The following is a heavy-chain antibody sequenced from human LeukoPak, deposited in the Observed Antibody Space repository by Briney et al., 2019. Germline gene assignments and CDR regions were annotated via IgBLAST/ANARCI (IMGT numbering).Heavy chain of an antibody. CDR1: GFTFSSYW. J-gene: IGHJ4*02. CDR2: IKQDGSEK. Sequence: GGSLRLSCAASGFTFSSYWMSWVRQAPGKGLKWVANIKQDGSEKYYVDSVKGRFTISRDNAKNSLYLQMNSLRAEDTAVYYCARVWELQSFDYWGQGTLVTVSS. V-gene: IGHV3-7*01. CDR3: ARVWELQSFDY. D-gene: IGHD1-26*01.